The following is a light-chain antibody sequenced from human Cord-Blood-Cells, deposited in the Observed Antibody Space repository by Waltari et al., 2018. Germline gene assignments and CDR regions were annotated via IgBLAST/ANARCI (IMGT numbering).Light chain of an antibody. CDR2: EVS. V-gene: IGLV2-14*01. Sequence: QSALTQPASVSGSPGQSITISCTGTSSDVGGYNYVSWYQPHPGKGPKLMIYEVSNRPSGVSNRFSGSKSGNTASLTISGLQAEDEADYYCSSYTSSSTWVFGGGTKLTVL. J-gene: IGLJ3*02. CDR3: SSYTSSSTWV. CDR1: SSDVGGYNY.